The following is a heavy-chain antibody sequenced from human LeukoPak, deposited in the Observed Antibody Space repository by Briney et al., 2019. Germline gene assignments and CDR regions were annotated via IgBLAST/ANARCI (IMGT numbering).Heavy chain of an antibody. J-gene: IGHJ4*02. CDR3: ARGRGSYDILTGYYTNFDY. CDR1: GYTFTSYD. D-gene: IGHD3-9*01. V-gene: IGHV1-8*01. CDR2: MNPNSGNT. Sequence: ASVKVSCKASGYTFTSYDINWVQQATGQGLEWMGWMNPNSGNTGYAQKFQGRVTMTRNTSISTAYMELSSLRSEDTAVYYCARGRGSYDILTGYYTNFDYWGQGTLVTVSS.